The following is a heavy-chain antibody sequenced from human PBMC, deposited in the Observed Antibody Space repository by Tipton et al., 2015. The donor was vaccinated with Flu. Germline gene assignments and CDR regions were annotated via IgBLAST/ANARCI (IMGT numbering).Heavy chain of an antibody. V-gene: IGHV1-18*01. J-gene: IGHJ3*01. CDR2: ISGYNGHT. Sequence: QLVQSGGEVKKPGASVKVSCKASGYIFTNYAIGWVRQAPGQGLEWMGWISGYNGHTEYAQKFQDRVTMTTDSSTTTVFMDLRSLRFDDTAMYFCGRHLYFYVSSTQTGNPFDVWSQGTTVTVSS. CDR3: GRHLYFYVSSTQTGNPFDV. CDR1: GYIFTNYA. D-gene: IGHD2-2*01.